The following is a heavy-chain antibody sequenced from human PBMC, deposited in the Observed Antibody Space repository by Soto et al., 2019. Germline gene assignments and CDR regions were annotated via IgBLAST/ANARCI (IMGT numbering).Heavy chain of an antibody. D-gene: IGHD3-9*01. CDR2: IYYSGST. J-gene: IGHJ5*02. CDR1: GGSISSGGYY. Sequence: SETLSLTCTVSGGSISSGGYYWSWIRQHPGKGLEWIGYIYYSGSTYYNPSLKSRVTISVDTSKNQFSLKLSSVTAADTAVYYFARGAGDDILTCYFNWFDPWGQGTLVTVSS. CDR3: ARGAGDDILTCYFNWFDP. V-gene: IGHV4-31*03.